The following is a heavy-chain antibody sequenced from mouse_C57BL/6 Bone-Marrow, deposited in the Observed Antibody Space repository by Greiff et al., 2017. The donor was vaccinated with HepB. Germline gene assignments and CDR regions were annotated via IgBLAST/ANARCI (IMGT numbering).Heavy chain of an antibody. CDR2: IYPTDSET. CDR3: ASNYYFDY. V-gene: IGHV1-61*01. Sequence: QVQLQQPGAELVRPGSSVKLSCKASGYTFTSYWMDWVKQRPGQGLEWIGNIYPTDSETHYNQKFKDKATLTVDKSSSTAYMQLSSLTSEDSAVYYCASNYYFDYWGQGTTLTVSS. CDR1: GYTFTSYW. J-gene: IGHJ2*01. D-gene: IGHD1-3*01.